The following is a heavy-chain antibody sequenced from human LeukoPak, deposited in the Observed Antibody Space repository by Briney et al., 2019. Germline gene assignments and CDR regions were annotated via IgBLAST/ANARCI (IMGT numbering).Heavy chain of an antibody. CDR3: ARAGLDGDYDYFDY. Sequence: SQTLSLTCTVSGGSISSGANYWNWIRQPPGKGLEWIGYIYFSGNTFHNPSLNSRVSLSVDTSRNQFSLKLTSVTAADTAVYYCARAGLDGDYDYFDYWGQGTLVTVSS. CDR2: IYFSGNT. CDR1: GGSISSGANY. J-gene: IGHJ4*02. V-gene: IGHV4-30-4*01. D-gene: IGHD4-17*01.